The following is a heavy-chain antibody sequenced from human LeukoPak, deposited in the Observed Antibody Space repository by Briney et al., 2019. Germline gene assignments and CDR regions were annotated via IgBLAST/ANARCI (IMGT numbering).Heavy chain of an antibody. Sequence: ASVKVSCKVSGYTLTELSMLWVRQAPGKGLEWMGGFDPEDGETIYAQKFQGRVTMTEDTSTDTAYMELSSLRSEDTAVYYCATDRGYSRAEYFQHWGQGTLVTVSS. CDR1: GYTLTELS. J-gene: IGHJ1*01. D-gene: IGHD3-22*01. CDR3: ATDRGYSRAEYFQH. V-gene: IGHV1-24*01. CDR2: FDPEDGET.